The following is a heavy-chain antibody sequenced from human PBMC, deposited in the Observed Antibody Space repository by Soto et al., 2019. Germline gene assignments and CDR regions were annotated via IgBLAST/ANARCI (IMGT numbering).Heavy chain of an antibody. CDR2: MYYNGNI. J-gene: IGHJ5*02. CDR1: GGSISNYY. Sequence: ETLSLTCNVSGGSISNYYWTWVRQSPEKGREWIGYMYYNGNINYNPSLKSRVTISIDTSKNQFSLTLKSVTAADTAVYYCASGGNWFDPWGQGVLVTVPQ. D-gene: IGHD3-16*01. V-gene: IGHV4-59*01. CDR3: ASGGNWFDP.